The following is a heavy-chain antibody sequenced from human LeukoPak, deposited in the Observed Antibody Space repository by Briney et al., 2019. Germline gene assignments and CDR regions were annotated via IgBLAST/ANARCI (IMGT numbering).Heavy chain of an antibody. Sequence: GGSLRLSCAASGFTFSSYWMHWVRQAPGKGLVRVSRINSDGSSTSYADSVKCRFTISRDNAKNTLYLQMNSLRAEDTAVYYCARGLDIVVVLAANRFDWFDPWGQGTLVTVSS. J-gene: IGHJ5*02. V-gene: IGHV3-74*01. CDR3: ARGLDIVVVLAANRFDWFDP. D-gene: IGHD2-15*01. CDR1: GFTFSSYW. CDR2: INSDGSST.